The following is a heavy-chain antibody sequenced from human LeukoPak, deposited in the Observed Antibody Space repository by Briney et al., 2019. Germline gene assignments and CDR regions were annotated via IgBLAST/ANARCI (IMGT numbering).Heavy chain of an antibody. CDR1: GYTFTSYG. Sequence: ASVKVSCKASGYTFTSYGIGWVRQAPGQGLEWMGRINPNSGGTNYAQKFQGRVTMTRDTSISTAYMELSRLRSDDTAVYYCARDWGPDPLDFWSGYFDYYYYGMDVWGQGTTVTVSS. V-gene: IGHV1-2*06. D-gene: IGHD3-3*01. CDR3: ARDWGPDPLDFWSGYFDYYYYGMDV. J-gene: IGHJ6*02. CDR2: INPNSGGT.